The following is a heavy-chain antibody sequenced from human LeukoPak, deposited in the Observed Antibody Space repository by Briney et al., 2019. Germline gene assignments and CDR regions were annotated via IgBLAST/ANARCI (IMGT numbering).Heavy chain of an antibody. CDR2: IHHTGKT. CDR3: ARDASLGSGPTDGFDL. Sequence: SETLSLTCAVSGYSISRGYYWGWIRQAPGKGLELIGSIHHTGKTYYHPSLKSRVTTSIDTSKNQFSLKVTYVTAADTAVYFCARDASLGSGPTDGFDLWGRGTLVTVSS. D-gene: IGHD2-15*01. CDR1: GYSISRGYY. V-gene: IGHV4-38-2*02. J-gene: IGHJ3*01.